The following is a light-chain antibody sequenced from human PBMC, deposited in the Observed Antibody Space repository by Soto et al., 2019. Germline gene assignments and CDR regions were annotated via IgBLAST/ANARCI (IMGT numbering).Light chain of an antibody. J-gene: IGLJ1*01. Sequence: QSALTQPASVSGSPGQSITISCTGTSSDVGGYNYVSWYQQHPGKAPKLMIYDVSNRPSGVSNRFSGSKSGNTGSLTISGLQAEDEAEYYCSSYTSSSSGVFGTGTKLTVL. CDR1: SSDVGGYNY. V-gene: IGLV2-14*01. CDR2: DVS. CDR3: SSYTSSSSGV.